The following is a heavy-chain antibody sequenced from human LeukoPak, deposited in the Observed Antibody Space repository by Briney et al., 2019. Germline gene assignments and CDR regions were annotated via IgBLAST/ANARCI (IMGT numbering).Heavy chain of an antibody. D-gene: IGHD3-22*01. J-gene: IGHJ6*03. Sequence: PSETLSLTCTVSGYSISSGYYWSWIRQPAGKGLEWIGRIYTSGSTNYNPSLKSRATISVDTSKNQFSLKLSSVTAADTAVYYCARAPIVVATYYYYYYYMDVWGKGTTVTISS. CDR3: ARAPIVVATYYYYYYYMDV. CDR2: IYTSGST. V-gene: IGHV4-61*02. CDR1: GYSISSGYY.